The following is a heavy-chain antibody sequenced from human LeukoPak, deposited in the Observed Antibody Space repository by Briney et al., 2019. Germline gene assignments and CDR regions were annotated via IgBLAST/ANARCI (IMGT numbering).Heavy chain of an antibody. V-gene: IGHV3-7*01. Sequence: GGSLRLSCAASGFTFSSYWMSWVRQAPGKGLEWVANIKQDGSEKYYADSVKGRFTISRDNAKNSLYLQMNSLRAEDTAVYYCARDQGGYSGYDYLVWGYYYGMDVWGQGTTVTVSS. CDR2: IKQDGSEK. CDR3: ARDQGGYSGYDYLVWGYYYGMDV. J-gene: IGHJ6*02. CDR1: GFTFSSYW. D-gene: IGHD5-12*01.